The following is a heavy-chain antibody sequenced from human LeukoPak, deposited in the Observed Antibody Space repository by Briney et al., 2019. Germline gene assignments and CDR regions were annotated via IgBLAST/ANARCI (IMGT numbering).Heavy chain of an antibody. Sequence: SETLSLTCTVSGGSISSSSYYWGWIRQPPGKGLEWIGSIYYSGSTYYNPSLKSQVNISVDTSKNQFSLKLSSVTAADAAVYYCATTYYYDSSGYSPYYFDYWGQGTLVTVSS. CDR1: GGSISSSSYY. CDR2: IYYSGST. V-gene: IGHV4-39*01. J-gene: IGHJ4*02. D-gene: IGHD3-22*01. CDR3: ATTYYYDSSGYSPYYFDY.